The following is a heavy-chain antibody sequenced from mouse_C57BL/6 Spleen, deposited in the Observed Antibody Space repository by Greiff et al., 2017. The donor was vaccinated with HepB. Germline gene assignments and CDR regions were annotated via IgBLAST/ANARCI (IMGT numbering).Heavy chain of an antibody. V-gene: IGHV1-61*01. J-gene: IGHJ1*03. CDR2: IYPSDSET. CDR3: ARGYYGSSYDDWYFDV. CDR1: GYTFTSYW. Sequence: QVQLQQSGAELVRPGSSVKLSCKASGYTFTSYWMDWVKQRPGQGLEWIGNIYPSDSETHYNQKFKDKATLTVDKSSSTAYMQLSSLTSEDSAVYYCARGYYGSSYDDWYFDVWGTGTTVTVSS. D-gene: IGHD1-1*01.